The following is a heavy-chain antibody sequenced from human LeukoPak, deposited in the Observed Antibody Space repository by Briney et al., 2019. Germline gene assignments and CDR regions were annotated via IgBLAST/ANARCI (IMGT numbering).Heavy chain of an antibody. D-gene: IGHD3-10*01. Sequence: GASVKVSCKVSGYTLTELSMHWVRQAPGKGLEWMGGFDPEDGETIYAQKFQGRVTMTEDTSTDTAYMELSSLRSEDTAVYYCASLSSDYYGSGSYGYWGQGTLVTVSS. CDR2: FDPEDGET. CDR1: GYTLTELS. V-gene: IGHV1-24*01. J-gene: IGHJ4*02. CDR3: ASLSSDYYGSGSYGY.